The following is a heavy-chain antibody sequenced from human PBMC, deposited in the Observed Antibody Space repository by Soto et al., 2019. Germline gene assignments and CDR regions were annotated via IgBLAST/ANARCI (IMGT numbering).Heavy chain of an antibody. CDR1: GGGNLRDYR. V-gene: IGHV1-69*01. D-gene: IGHD2-21*01. Sequence: QVQLVQSGAEVKKPGSSVQVSCKASGGGNLRDYRTTWVRQAPGQGLEWMGGIIPKLGSANYAQNFQGRVTITAEESTNTVYMELRSLRSEDKAVYYCARGGGCYNFGAVYWGQGTPVTVSS. CDR2: IIPKLGSA. CDR3: ARGGGCYNFGAVY. J-gene: IGHJ4*02.